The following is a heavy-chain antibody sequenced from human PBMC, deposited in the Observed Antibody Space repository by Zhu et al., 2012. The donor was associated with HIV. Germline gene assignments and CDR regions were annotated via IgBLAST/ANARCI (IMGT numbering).Heavy chain of an antibody. CDR3: ARVQYGDYPHFDY. J-gene: IGHJ4*02. CDR1: GYSISSGYY. D-gene: IGHD4-17*01. CDR2: IYHSGTT. V-gene: IGHV4-38-2*02. Sequence: QVQLQESGPRLVKPSETLPLTCTVSGYSISSGYYWGWVRQSQEKGLEWIGSIYHSGTTYYNPSFKSQVTISADTSKNQFSLKLSAVTAADTAVYYCARVQYGDYPHFDYWGQGTLVTVSS.